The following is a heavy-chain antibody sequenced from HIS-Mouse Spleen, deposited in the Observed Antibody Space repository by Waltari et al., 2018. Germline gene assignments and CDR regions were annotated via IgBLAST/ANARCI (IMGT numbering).Heavy chain of an antibody. D-gene: IGHD6-13*01. J-gene: IGHJ5*02. V-gene: IGHV1-2*02. CDR1: GYTFTGYY. CDR2: SNPNSGGT. Sequence: QVQLVQSGAEVKKPGASVKVSCKASGYTFTGYYMHWVRQAPGQGLEWVGWSNPNSGGTNYGQKFQGRITMTRDPSISTAYMELGRLRSDDTAVYYCARRAPGIAAATGWFDPWGQGTLVTVSS. CDR3: ARRAPGIAAATGWFDP.